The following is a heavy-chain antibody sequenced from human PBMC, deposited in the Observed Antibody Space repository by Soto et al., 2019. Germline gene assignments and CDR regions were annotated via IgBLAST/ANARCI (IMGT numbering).Heavy chain of an antibody. D-gene: IGHD5-18*01. V-gene: IGHV3-30*18. CDR2: ISYDGSKE. CDR3: AKDLRLWSKDYYYYGMDV. Sequence: QVQLVESGGGVVQPGRSRRLSCAASGFTFSSYGMHWVRQAPGKGLEWVAVISYDGSKEFYADSVKGRFTISRDNSKNTLYLQMNSLRAEDTAVYYCAKDLRLWSKDYYYYGMDVWGQGTTVTVSS. J-gene: IGHJ6*02. CDR1: GFTFSSYG.